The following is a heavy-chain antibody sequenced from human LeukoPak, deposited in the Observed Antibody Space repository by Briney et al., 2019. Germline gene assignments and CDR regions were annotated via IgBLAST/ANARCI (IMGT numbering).Heavy chain of an antibody. CDR2: INTDGRTI. CDR1: GFTFSRYW. CDR3: VRSAFLTTEFYFDY. J-gene: IGHJ4*01. D-gene: IGHD4-11*01. V-gene: IGHV3-74*01. Sequence: GGSLRLSCAASGFTFSRYWMHWVRQAPGKGLVWVSRINTDGRTITYADSVKGRFTISRDNAKNTLYLQMKSLRAEDTAVYYCVRSAFLTTEFYFDYWGHGTLVTVSS.